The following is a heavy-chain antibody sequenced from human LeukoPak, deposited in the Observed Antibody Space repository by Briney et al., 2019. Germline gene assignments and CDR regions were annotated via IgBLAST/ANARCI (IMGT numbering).Heavy chain of an antibody. J-gene: IGHJ4*02. V-gene: IGHV3-33*06. D-gene: IGHD1-26*01. Sequence: GRSLRLSCAASGFTFSSYGMHWVRQAPGKGLEWVAVIWYDGSNKYYADSVKGRFTISRDNSKNTLYLQMNSLRAEDTAVYYCAKVFGSYYGSDYWGQGTLVTVSS. CDR1: GFTFSSYG. CDR3: AKVFGSYYGSDY. CDR2: IWYDGSNK.